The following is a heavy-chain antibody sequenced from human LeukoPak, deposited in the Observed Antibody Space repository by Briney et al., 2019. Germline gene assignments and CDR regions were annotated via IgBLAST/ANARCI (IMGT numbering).Heavy chain of an antibody. V-gene: IGHV3-30*02. CDR3: AKDGMYYYDSSGSSYFDY. Sequence: PGGSLRLSCAASGFPFSTYGMHWVRQAPGKGLEWVAFIRYDGSNKYYADSVKGRFTISRDNSKNTLYLQMNSLRAEDTAVYYCAKDGMYYYDSSGSSYFDYWGQGTLVTVSS. CDR2: IRYDGSNK. D-gene: IGHD3-22*01. CDR1: GFPFSTYG. J-gene: IGHJ4*02.